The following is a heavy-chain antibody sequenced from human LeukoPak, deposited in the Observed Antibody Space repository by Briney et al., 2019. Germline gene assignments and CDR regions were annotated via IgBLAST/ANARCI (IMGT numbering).Heavy chain of an antibody. J-gene: IGHJ5*02. V-gene: IGHV1-2*02. CDR2: INPNSGGT. D-gene: IGHD6-13*01. CDR1: GYTFTCYY. CDR3: ARGGGDIAAARTDP. Sequence: ASVKVSCKASGYTFTCYYMHWVRQAPGQGREWMGWINPNSGGTNYAQKFQGRVTMTRDTSISTAYMELSRLKSDDTAVYYCARGGGDIAAARTDPWGQGTLVTVSS.